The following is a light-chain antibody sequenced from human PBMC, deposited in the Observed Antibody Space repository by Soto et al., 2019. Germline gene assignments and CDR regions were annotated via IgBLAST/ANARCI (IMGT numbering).Light chain of an antibody. CDR1: QSVSSSY. CDR2: GAS. J-gene: IGKJ1*01. CDR3: QHYGSSRWT. V-gene: IGKV3-20*01. Sequence: EIVLTQSPGTLSSSPGERATLSCRASQSVSSSYLDWYQQKPGQAPRLLIYGASSRATGIQDRFSGRGSGTDFTLTISRLEPEDFAVYYCQHYGSSRWTFGQGNKGEIK.